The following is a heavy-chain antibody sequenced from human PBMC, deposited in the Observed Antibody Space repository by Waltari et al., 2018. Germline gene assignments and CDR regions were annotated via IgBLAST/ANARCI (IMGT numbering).Heavy chain of an antibody. V-gene: IGHV3-23*01. Sequence: EVQLLESGGGLVQPGGSLRLSCAASGFTFSSYAMSWVRQAPGKGLEWVSAISGSGGSTYYADSVKGRFTISRDNSKNTLYLQMNSLRAEDTAVYYCAKGGRNYDYVWGSYRYDEYYFDYWGQGTLVTVSS. CDR3: AKGGRNYDYVWGSYRYDEYYFDY. J-gene: IGHJ4*02. CDR1: GFTFSSYA. D-gene: IGHD3-16*02. CDR2: ISGSGGST.